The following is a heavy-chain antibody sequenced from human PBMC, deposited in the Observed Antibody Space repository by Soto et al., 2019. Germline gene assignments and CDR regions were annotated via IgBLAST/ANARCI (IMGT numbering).Heavy chain of an antibody. CDR1: GFTFSSYG. Sequence: QVQLVESGGGVVQPGRSLRLSCAASGFTFSSYGMHWVRQAPGKGLEWVAVITYDGSNKYYADSVKGRFTISRDNSKNTLYLQMNSLRAEDTAVYYCAIDRRPNYYYGVDVWGQGTTVTVSS. J-gene: IGHJ6*02. V-gene: IGHV3-30*03. D-gene: IGHD6-25*01. CDR3: AIDRRPNYYYGVDV. CDR2: ITYDGSNK.